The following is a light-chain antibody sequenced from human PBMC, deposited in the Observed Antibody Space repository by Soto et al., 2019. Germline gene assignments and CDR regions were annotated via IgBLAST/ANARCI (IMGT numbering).Light chain of an antibody. CDR2: WAS. CDR3: QQFYSIPWT. Sequence: DIVMTQSPDSLAVSLGERATINCKTSQSVLYSSNNKNYLAWYQQKPGQPPNLLLYWASTRDSGVPDRFSGSGSGTDFTLTISSLQAEDVAVYYCQQFYSIPWTFGQGTKVEIK. CDR1: QSVLYSSNNKNY. V-gene: IGKV4-1*01. J-gene: IGKJ1*01.